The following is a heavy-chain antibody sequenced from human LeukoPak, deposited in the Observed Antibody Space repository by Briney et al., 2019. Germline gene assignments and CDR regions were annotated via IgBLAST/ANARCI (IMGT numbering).Heavy chain of an antibody. CDR1: GGSFSGYY. CDR3: ARGQSRRFDP. J-gene: IGHJ5*02. Sequence: SETLSLICAVYGGSFSGYYWSWIRQPPGKGLEWIGEINHSGSTNYNPSLKSRVTISVDTSKNQFSLKLSSVTAADTAVYYCARGQSRRFDPWGQGTLVTVSS. V-gene: IGHV4-34*01. CDR2: INHSGST.